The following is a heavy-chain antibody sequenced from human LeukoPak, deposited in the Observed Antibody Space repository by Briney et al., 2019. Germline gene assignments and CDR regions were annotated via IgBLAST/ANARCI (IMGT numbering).Heavy chain of an antibody. Sequence: GGSLRLSCAASGFTFSSYGMHWVRQAPGKGLEWVAVISYDGSNKYYADSVKGRFTISRDNSKNTLYLQMNSLRAEDTAVYYCVKTMVRGVITPGLGDYGMDVWGQGTTVTVSS. V-gene: IGHV3-30*18. J-gene: IGHJ6*02. CDR1: GFTFSSYG. D-gene: IGHD3-10*01. CDR3: VKTMVRGVITPGLGDYGMDV. CDR2: ISYDGSNK.